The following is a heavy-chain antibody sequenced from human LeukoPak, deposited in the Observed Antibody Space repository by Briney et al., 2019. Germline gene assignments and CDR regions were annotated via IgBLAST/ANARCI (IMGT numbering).Heavy chain of an antibody. CDR3: AKXAGPDFWSGYXXSFDY. CDR1: GFTFSSYV. CDR2: ISGSGGST. D-gene: IGHD3-3*01. J-gene: IGHJ4*02. Sequence: GGSLRLSCAASGFTFSSYVMSWVRQAPGKGLEWVSAISGSGGSTYYADSVKGRFTISRDNSKNTLYLQMNSLRAEDTAVYYXAKXAGPDFWSGYXXSFDYWGQGTLVTVPS. V-gene: IGHV3-23*01.